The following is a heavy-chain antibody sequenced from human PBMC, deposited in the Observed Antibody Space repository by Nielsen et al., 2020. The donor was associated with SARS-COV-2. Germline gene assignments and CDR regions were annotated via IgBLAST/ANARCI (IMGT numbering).Heavy chain of an antibody. Sequence: GESLKISCAAPGFTFSSYAMHWVRQAPGKGLEWVAVISYDGSNKYYADSVKGRFTISRDNSKNTLYLQMNSLRAEDTAVYYCAGYSSSFPGIRWGQGTLVTVSS. CDR1: GFTFSSYA. J-gene: IGHJ4*02. D-gene: IGHD6-13*01. V-gene: IGHV3-30-3*01. CDR3: AGYSSSFPGIR. CDR2: ISYDGSNK.